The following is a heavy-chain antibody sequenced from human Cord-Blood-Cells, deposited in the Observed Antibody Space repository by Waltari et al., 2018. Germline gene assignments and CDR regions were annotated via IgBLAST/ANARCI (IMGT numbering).Heavy chain of an antibody. CDR1: GGSFSGYY. Sequence: QVQLQQWGAGLLKPSETLSLTCAVYGGSFSGYYWSWICQPPGKGLEWIGEINHSGSTNYNPSLKSRVTISVDTSKNQFSLKLSSVTAADTAVYYCARVQLVQHILVYYYYGMDVWGQGTTVTVSS. CDR2: INHSGST. D-gene: IGHD6-6*01. J-gene: IGHJ6*02. V-gene: IGHV4-34*01. CDR3: ARVQLVQHILVYYYYGMDV.